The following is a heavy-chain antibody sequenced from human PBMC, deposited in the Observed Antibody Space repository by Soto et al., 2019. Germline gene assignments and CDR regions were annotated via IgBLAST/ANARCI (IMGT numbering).Heavy chain of an antibody. V-gene: IGHV4-59*08. CDR1: GGSISNYY. CDR3: ARRYGPGFEY. Sequence: SETLSLTCTVSGGSISNYYWIWIRQPPGKGLEWIGYIYYSGSTNYNPSLKSRVTISVDTSKNQFSLKLSSVTAADTAVYYCARRYGPGFEYWGQGTLVTVSS. J-gene: IGHJ4*02. CDR2: IYYSGST. D-gene: IGHD4-17*01.